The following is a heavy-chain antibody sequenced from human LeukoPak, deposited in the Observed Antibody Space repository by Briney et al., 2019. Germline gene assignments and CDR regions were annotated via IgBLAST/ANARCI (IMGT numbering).Heavy chain of an antibody. D-gene: IGHD5-24*01. Sequence: ASVKVSCKASGYTFTSYYMHWVRQAPGQGLEWMGIINPSGGSTSYAQKFQGRVTMTRDMSTSTVYMELSSLRSEDTAVYYCARDGVEMATMNYWGRGTLVTVSS. CDR2: INPSGGST. CDR1: GYTFTSYY. CDR3: ARDGVEMATMNY. J-gene: IGHJ4*02. V-gene: IGHV1-46*01.